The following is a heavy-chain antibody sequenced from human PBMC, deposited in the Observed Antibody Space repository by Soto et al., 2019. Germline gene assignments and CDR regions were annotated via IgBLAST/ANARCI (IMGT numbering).Heavy chain of an antibody. CDR1: GFTFSDYF. J-gene: IGHJ4*02. Sequence: PGGSLRLSCVASGFTFSDYFMSWIRQAPGKGLGWLAYISSSGETIYYADSVKGRFTISRDNAKNSLYVQMNSLRDEDTAVYYCARRAVAVVYFDYWGQGTPVTVSS. V-gene: IGHV3-11*01. CDR3: ARRAVAVVYFDY. D-gene: IGHD2-15*01. CDR2: ISSSGETI.